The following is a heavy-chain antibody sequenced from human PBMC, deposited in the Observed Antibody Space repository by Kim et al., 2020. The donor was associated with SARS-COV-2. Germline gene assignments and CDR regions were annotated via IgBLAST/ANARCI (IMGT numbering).Heavy chain of an antibody. CDR2: IYYSGST. CDR1: GGSISSSSYY. Sequence: SETLSLTCTVSGGSISSSSYYWGWIRQPPGKGLEWIGSIYYSGSTYYNPSLKSRVTISVDTSKNQFSLKLSSVTAADTAVYYCARQKPSPYCGGDCYSGFDYWGQGTLVTVSS. V-gene: IGHV4-39*01. J-gene: IGHJ4*02. D-gene: IGHD2-21*01. CDR3: ARQKPSPYCGGDCYSGFDY.